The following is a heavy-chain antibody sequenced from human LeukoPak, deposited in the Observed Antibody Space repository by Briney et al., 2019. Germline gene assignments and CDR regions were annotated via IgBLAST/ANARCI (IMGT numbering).Heavy chain of an antibody. CDR3: ARASTYYYDSGVYYYLPLDY. Sequence: GGSLRLSCAASGFTFSSYGMHWVRQAPGKGLEWVSSISSSSSYIYYADSVTGRFTISRDNAKKSLYLQMNSLRVEDTAVYFCARASTYYYDSGVYYYLPLDYWGQGALVTVSS. CDR2: ISSSSSYI. J-gene: IGHJ4*02. CDR1: GFTFSSYG. D-gene: IGHD3-22*01. V-gene: IGHV3-21*01.